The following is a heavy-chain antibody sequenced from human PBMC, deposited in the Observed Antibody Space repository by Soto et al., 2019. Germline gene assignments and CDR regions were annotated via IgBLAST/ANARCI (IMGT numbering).Heavy chain of an antibody. J-gene: IGHJ6*02. CDR1: GFTFSSYA. V-gene: IGHV3-23*01. D-gene: IGHD1-26*01. Sequence: EVQLLESGGGLVQPGASLRLSCAASGFTFSSYAMSWVRQAPGKGLEWVSAISGSGGSTYYADSVKGRFTISRDNSKNTLYLQMNSLRAEDTAVYYCAKQFLVGYYGMDVWGQGTTVTVSS. CDR2: ISGSGGST. CDR3: AKQFLVGYYGMDV.